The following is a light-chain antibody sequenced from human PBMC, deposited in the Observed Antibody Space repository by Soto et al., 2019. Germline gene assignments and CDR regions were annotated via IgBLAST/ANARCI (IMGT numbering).Light chain of an antibody. V-gene: IGLV3-21*02. J-gene: IGLJ1*01. CDR1: NFGRKS. CDR2: DDD. CDR3: QVWDRSSDHPGV. Sequence: SYELTQPPSVSVAPGQTVRITCGGNNFGRKSVHWHQQKPGQAPVLVVYDDDDRPSGIPERISGSNSGNTATLTISRVEAGDEADYYCQVWDRSSDHPGVFGTGTKVTVL.